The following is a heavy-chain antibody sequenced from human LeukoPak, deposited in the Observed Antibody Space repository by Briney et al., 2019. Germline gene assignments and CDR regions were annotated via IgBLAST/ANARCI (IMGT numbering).Heavy chain of an antibody. Sequence: GGSLRLSCTASGFTFSDYYMSWIRRAPGKGLEWVSYISSGDSTIYYAASVKGRFTMSRDNDKNSLYLQMNSLRAEDTAVYCARDLGSVYWGQGTLVNVSS. CDR1: GFTFSDYY. V-gene: IGHV3-11*01. CDR2: ISSGDSTI. J-gene: IGHJ4*02. CDR3: ARDLGSVY. D-gene: IGHD3-10*01.